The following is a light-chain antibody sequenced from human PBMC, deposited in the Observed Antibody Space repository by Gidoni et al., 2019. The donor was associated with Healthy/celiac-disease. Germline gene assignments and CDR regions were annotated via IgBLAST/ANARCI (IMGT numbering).Light chain of an antibody. Sequence: DIQMTQSPSSLSASVGDRVTITCQASQDISNYLKWYQQKPGKAPKLLIYDASNLETGVPSRFSGSGSGTDFTCTISSLQPEDIATYYCQQYDNSLTVXGGTKVEIK. V-gene: IGKV1-33*01. CDR3: QQYDNSLT. CDR2: DAS. CDR1: QDISNY. J-gene: IGKJ4*01.